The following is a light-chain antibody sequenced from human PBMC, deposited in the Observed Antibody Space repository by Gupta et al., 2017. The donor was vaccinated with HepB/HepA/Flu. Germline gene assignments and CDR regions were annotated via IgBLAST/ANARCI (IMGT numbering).Light chain of an antibody. CDR2: SAS. CDR1: QFVGNS. V-gene: IGKV1-17*01. Sequence: DIQMTQSPSSLSASVGDRVTITCRTSQFVGNSLAWYQQKPGKVPNRLIFSASTLQNGAPFRFSGSGYGTEFTLTITSLQPEDFATYYCLQQSTPPFTFGPGTKVDMK. J-gene: IGKJ3*01. CDR3: LQQSTPPFT.